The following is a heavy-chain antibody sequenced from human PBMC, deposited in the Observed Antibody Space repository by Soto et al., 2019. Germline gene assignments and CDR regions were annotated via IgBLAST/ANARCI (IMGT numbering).Heavy chain of an antibody. J-gene: IGHJ6*02. CDR3: ARLPGALVAVLYIYPLDGREAMSDVDV. Sequence: QMQLVESGGGVVQPGESLRLSCAASGFTFNYYPMHWVRQTPGKGLEWVAVISFDGSNKYYADSVKGRLTISRDNSKNMLYLQMNSLRAEDAAVYYCARLPGALVAVLYIYPLDGREAMSDVDVWGQGTTVSVSS. CDR1: GFTFNYYP. V-gene: IGHV3-30-3*01. D-gene: IGHD6-19*01. CDR2: ISFDGSNK.